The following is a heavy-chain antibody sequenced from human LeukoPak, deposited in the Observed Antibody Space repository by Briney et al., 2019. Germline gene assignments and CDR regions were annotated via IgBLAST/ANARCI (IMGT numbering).Heavy chain of an antibody. J-gene: IGHJ4*02. CDR2: ITTSDGNT. CDR3: AKDGGLWVSAHWGDS. V-gene: IGHV3-23*01. CDR1: GFTFNSYT. Sequence: GGSLRLSCAASGFTFNSYTRSWVRQAPGKGLEWVSTITTSDGNTYYADSVKGRFTVSRDNSKNTLFLQMNSLRAEDTAVYYCAKDGGLWVSAHWGDSWGRGTLVTVSS. D-gene: IGHD7-27*01.